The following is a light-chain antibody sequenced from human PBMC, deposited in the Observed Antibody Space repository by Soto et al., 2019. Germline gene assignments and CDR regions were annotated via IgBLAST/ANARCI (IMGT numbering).Light chain of an antibody. CDR2: AAY. Sequence: DIPMTQYPSTLSASVGDRVTIPCRASQGIRSYLSWYQQKPGKAPKLLIYAAYSLQSGVPSRFTGSGSGTDFTLTISSLQPEDFATYFCQQSYTTPITFGQGTRLEIK. J-gene: IGKJ5*01. CDR3: QQSYTTPIT. V-gene: IGKV1-39*01. CDR1: QGIRSY.